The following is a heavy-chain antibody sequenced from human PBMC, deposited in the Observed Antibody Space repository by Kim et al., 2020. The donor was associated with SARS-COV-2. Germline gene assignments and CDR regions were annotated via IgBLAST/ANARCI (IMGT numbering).Heavy chain of an antibody. D-gene: IGHD6-13*01. J-gene: IGHJ4*02. CDR3: ATGSSWYRPFDY. V-gene: IGHV1-24*01. Sequence: IYAQKFQGRVTMTEDTSTDTAYMELSSLRSEDTAMYYCATGSSWYRPFDYWGQGTLVTVSS.